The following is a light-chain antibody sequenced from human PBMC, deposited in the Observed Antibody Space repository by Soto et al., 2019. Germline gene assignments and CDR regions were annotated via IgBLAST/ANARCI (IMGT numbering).Light chain of an antibody. Sequence: EIVLTQSPATLSWSPGERDTLSCRASQSVSSYLAWYQQKPGQAPRLLIYDASNRATGIPARFSGSGSGTDFTLTISSLEPEDFAVYYCQQRSNWPPWTFGQGTKVEIK. CDR1: QSVSSY. CDR3: QQRSNWPPWT. J-gene: IGKJ1*01. CDR2: DAS. V-gene: IGKV3-11*01.